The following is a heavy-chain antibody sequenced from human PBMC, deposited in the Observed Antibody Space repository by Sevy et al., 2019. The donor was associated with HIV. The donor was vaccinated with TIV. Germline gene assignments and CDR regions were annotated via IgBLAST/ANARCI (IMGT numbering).Heavy chain of an antibody. Sequence: GGSLRLSCTGSGFTFGDYAMSWFRQAPGRGLEWVGFIRSEAYGGTTAYAASVEGRFTISRDESKSVAYLQMNSLKTEDTAVYYCTRDKNPPLDYWGQGTLVTVSS. CDR3: TRDKNPPLDY. CDR2: IRSEAYGGTT. V-gene: IGHV3-49*03. CDR1: GFTFGDYA. J-gene: IGHJ4*02.